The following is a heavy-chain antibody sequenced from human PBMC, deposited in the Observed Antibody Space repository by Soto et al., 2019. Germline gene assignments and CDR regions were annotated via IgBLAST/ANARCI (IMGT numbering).Heavy chain of an antibody. D-gene: IGHD1-26*01. J-gene: IGHJ4*02. CDR1: GFTFSSYA. CDR2: ISGSGGST. Sequence: EVQLLESGGGLVQPGGSLRLSCAASGFTFSSYAMSWVRQAPGKGLEWVSVISGSGGSTYYADSVKGRFTISRDNSKNPLYLPMNSLRAEDTAVYYCATVPSGSSHFDYWGQGTLVTFSA. V-gene: IGHV3-23*01. CDR3: ATVPSGSSHFDY.